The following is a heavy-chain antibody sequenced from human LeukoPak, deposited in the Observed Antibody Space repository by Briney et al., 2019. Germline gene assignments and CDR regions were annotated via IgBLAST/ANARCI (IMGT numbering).Heavy chain of an antibody. Sequence: QSGGSLRLSCAASGFSLSDQFMDWVRQAPGKGLEWIGRRKNRTNNHTTEYAASVKGRFTISRDDSGNLMYLQMNSLKIEDTAVYFCTRDGGNSGNTAFDIWGQGTEVTVSS. J-gene: IGHJ3*02. CDR3: TRDGGNSGNTAFDI. CDR2: RKNRTNNHTT. D-gene: IGHD3-16*01. V-gene: IGHV3-72*01. CDR1: GFSLSDQF.